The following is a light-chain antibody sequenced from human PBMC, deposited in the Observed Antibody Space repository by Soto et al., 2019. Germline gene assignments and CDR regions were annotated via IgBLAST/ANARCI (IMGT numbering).Light chain of an antibody. CDR2: EGS. J-gene: IGLJ2*01. V-gene: IGLV2-23*03. CDR1: SSDIGSYKF. CDR3: CSYAGTTTFVV. Sequence: QSALTQPASVSGSPGQSITISCAGTSSDIGSYKFVSWYQHHPGKAPKVMIYEGSKRPSGVSNRFSGSKSGNTASLTISGLQAEDEAEYYCCSYAGTTTFVVFGGGTKVTVL.